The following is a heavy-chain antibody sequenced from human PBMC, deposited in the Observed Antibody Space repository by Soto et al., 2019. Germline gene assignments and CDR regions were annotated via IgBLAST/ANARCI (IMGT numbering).Heavy chain of an antibody. CDR3: ARQHPLDSRVWYD. Sequence: PGESLKISCKVFGDSFTGFWIGWVRQMPGKGLGWVASIYPRDSDIRYNPSFQGQVTISADRSTTTAYLQWSSLKASDTAIYYCARQHPLDSRVWYDWGQGTLVTVSS. CDR1: GDSFTGFW. D-gene: IGHD6-19*01. CDR2: IYPRDSDI. J-gene: IGHJ4*02. V-gene: IGHV5-51*01.